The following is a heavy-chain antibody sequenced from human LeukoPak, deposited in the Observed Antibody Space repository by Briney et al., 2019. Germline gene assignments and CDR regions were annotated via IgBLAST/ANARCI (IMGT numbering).Heavy chain of an antibody. D-gene: IGHD6-13*01. CDR1: GFTFSSYS. J-gene: IGHJ4*02. CDR3: AKDGTYSSSQFLSEFDY. Sequence: GGSLRLSCAASGFTFSSYSMNWVRQAPGKGLEWVSYISSSSSTIYYADSVKGRFTISRDNAKNSLYLQMNSLRAEDTALYYCAKDGTYSSSQFLSEFDYWGQGALVTVSS. CDR2: ISSSSSTI. V-gene: IGHV3-48*04.